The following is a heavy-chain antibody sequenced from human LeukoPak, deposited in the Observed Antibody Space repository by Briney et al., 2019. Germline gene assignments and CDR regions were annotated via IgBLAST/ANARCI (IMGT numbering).Heavy chain of an antibody. CDR1: GGSVSSYY. Sequence: KPSETLSLTCTVSGGSVSSYYWSWIRQPPGEGLEWIGYINYSGSTTYNPSLRSRVTMSVDTSKNQFSLKLTSVTAADTAVYHCARGANYGDYGLDAFDVWGQGTMVTVSS. CDR2: INYSGST. J-gene: IGHJ3*01. CDR3: ARGANYGDYGLDAFDV. D-gene: IGHD4-17*01. V-gene: IGHV4-59*02.